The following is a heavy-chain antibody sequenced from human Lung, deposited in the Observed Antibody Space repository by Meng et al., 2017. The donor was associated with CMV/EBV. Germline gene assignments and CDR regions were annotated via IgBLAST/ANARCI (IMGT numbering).Heavy chain of an antibody. CDR3: ARRGKPTAMFTFGPPRYHYGLDV. CDR1: GGSFSGYY. D-gene: IGHD5-18*01. V-gene: IGHV4-34*01. CDR2: INHTGST. J-gene: IGHJ6*02. Sequence: GSLRLXXAVYGGSFSGYYRSWIRQSPGKGLEWIGEINHTGSTNYNPSLRSRVTISVDTSKNQFSLKLNSVTAADTAVYYCARRGKPTAMFTFGPPRYHYGLDVWGQGTXVNVYS.